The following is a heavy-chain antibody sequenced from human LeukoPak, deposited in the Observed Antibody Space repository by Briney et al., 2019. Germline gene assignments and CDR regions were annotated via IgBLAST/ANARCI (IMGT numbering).Heavy chain of an antibody. CDR3: ARDQWLLRGGDHDAFDI. D-gene: IGHD6-19*01. J-gene: IGHJ3*02. Sequence: PSETLSLTCVVSGGSVSTTHWWTWVRQPPGTGLEWIGDIFHSGTTNYNPSLKSRVTISVDKSKNQFSLRLRSVTAADTAVYYCARDQWLLRGGDHDAFDIWGQGTMVTVSS. CDR2: IFHSGTT. V-gene: IGHV4/OR15-8*01. CDR1: GGSVSTTHW.